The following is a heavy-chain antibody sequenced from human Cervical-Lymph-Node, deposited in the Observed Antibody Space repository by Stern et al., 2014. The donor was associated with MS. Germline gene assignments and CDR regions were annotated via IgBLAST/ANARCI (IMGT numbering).Heavy chain of an antibody. V-gene: IGHV1-18*01. CDR1: GYTFTSYG. J-gene: IGHJ3*02. CDR3: ARVLLGSENAFDI. CDR2: ISSYNGNT. D-gene: IGHD2-15*01. Sequence: VQLVQSGAEVKTPGASVKVSCKASGYTFTSYGISWVRQAPGQGLEWIGGISSYNGNTNYAQKLQGRGTMTTDTSTSTAYMELRSLRSDDTAVYYCARVLLGSENAFDIWGQGTMVTVSS.